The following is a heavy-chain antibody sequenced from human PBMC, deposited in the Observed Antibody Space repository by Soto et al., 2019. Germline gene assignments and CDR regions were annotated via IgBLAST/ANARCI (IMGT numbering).Heavy chain of an antibody. Sequence: SVKVSCKASGGTFSSYAISWVRQAPGQGLEWMGGIIPIFGTANYAQKFQGRVTITADESTSTAYMELSSLRSEDTAVYYCASTKYYDFWSGYYTAESYYYYGMDVWGQGTTVIVSS. V-gene: IGHV1-69*13. J-gene: IGHJ6*02. D-gene: IGHD3-3*01. CDR2: IIPIFGTA. CDR1: GGTFSSYA. CDR3: ASTKYYDFWSGYYTAESYYYYGMDV.